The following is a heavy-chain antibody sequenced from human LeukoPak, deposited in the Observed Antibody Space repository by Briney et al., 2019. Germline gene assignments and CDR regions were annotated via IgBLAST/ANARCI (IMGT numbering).Heavy chain of an antibody. Sequence: AASVKVSCKASGYTFTGYYMHWVRQAPGQGLEWMGRINPNSGGTNYAQKFQGRVTMTRDTSISTAYMELSRLRSDDTAVYYCARGVLSQAAAPVNNCFAPGAREPWSPSPQ. CDR2: INPNSGGT. CDR3: ARGVLSQAAAPVNNCFAP. D-gene: IGHD4/OR15-4a*01. V-gene: IGHV1-2*06. J-gene: IGHJ5*02. CDR1: GYTFTGYY.